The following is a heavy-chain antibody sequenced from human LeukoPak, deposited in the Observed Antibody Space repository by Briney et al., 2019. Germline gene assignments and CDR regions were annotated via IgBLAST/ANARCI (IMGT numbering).Heavy chain of an antibody. V-gene: IGHV4-39*01. J-gene: IGHJ4*02. CDR1: GGSISSSCYF. D-gene: IGHD1-26*01. CDR3: ARRNRWELLDF. CDR2: IYYSGNT. Sequence: SETLSLTCTVSGGSISSSCYFWGWIRQPPGKGLEWIGSIYYSGNTYYNPSLKSRVTISLDTSKNQFSLKLGSVTAADTAVYYCARRNRWELLDFWGQGTLVTVSS.